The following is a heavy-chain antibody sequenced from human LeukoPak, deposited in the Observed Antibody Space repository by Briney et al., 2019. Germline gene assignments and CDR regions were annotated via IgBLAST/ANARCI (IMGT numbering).Heavy chain of an antibody. CDR3: ARGWNSGWYFGY. CDR1: GGSFSGYY. Sequence: SETLSLTCAVYGGSFSGYYWSWIRQPPGKGLEWIGEINHSGSTNYNPSLKSRVTISVDTSKNQFSLKLSSVTAADTAVYYCARGWNSGWYFGYWGQGTLVTISS. J-gene: IGHJ4*02. D-gene: IGHD6-19*01. CDR2: INHSGST. V-gene: IGHV4-34*01.